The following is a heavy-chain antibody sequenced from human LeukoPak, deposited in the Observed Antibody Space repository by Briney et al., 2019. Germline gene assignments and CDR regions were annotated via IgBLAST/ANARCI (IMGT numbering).Heavy chain of an antibody. CDR1: VGSISSYH. V-gene: IGHV4-59*01. CDR2: ISYDGRT. CDR3: ARGGIQLFGRHFFDF. D-gene: IGHD5-18*01. Sequence: SETLSLTCTVSVGSISSYHWSRIRQPPGKGLEWIGYISYDGRTDYEPSLKSRVTISVDTSENSFSLELTCVTAADTAMYYCARGGIQLFGRHFFDFWGQGTLVAVSS. J-gene: IGHJ4*01.